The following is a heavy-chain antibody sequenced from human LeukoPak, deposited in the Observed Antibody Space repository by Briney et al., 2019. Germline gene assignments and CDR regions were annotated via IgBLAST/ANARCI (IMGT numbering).Heavy chain of an antibody. CDR2: ISAYNGNT. J-gene: IGHJ6*02. CDR1: GYTFTSYG. D-gene: IGHD2-2*01. V-gene: IGHV1-18*01. Sequence: ASVKVSCKASGYTFTSYGISWVRQAPGQGLEWMGWISAYNGNTNYAQKLQGGVTMTTDTSTSTAYMELRSLGSDDTAVYYCARDLPSIVVVPAALIRYYYYGMDVWGQGTTVTVSS. CDR3: ARDLPSIVVVPAALIRYYYYGMDV.